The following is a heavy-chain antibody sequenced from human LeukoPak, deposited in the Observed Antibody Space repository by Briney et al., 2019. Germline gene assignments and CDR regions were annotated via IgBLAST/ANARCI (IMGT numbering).Heavy chain of an antibody. D-gene: IGHD2-15*01. CDR2: IYYSGST. V-gene: IGHV4-31*03. CDR3: ARDHPYCSGGSCYHGGYYGMDV. CDR1: GGSISSGGYY. Sequence: SETLSLTCTVSGGSISSGGYYWSWIRQHPGKGLEWIGYIYYSGSTYYNPSLKSRVTISVDTPKNQFSLKLSSVTAADTAVYYCARDHPYCSGGSCYHGGYYGMDVWGQGTTVTVSS. J-gene: IGHJ6*02.